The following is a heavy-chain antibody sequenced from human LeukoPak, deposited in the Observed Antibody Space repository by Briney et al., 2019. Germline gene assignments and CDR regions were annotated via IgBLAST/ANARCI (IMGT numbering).Heavy chain of an antibody. V-gene: IGHV1-18*01. CDR3: ARGWADIVVVVAATDAFDI. CDR2: IGAYNGNT. D-gene: IGHD2-15*01. CDR1: GYTFTSYG. Sequence: ASVKVSCKAPGYTFTSYGISWVRQAPGQGLEWMGWIGAYNGNTNYAQKLQGRVTMTTDTSTSTAYMELRSLRSDDTAVYYCARGWADIVVVVAATDAFDIWGQGTMVTVSS. J-gene: IGHJ3*02.